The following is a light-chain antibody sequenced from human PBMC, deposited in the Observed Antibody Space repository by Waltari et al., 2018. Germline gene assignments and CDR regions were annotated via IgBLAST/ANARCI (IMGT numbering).Light chain of an antibody. CDR1: QSMGSW. J-gene: IGKJ1*01. CDR2: QAS. Sequence: DIPMTQSPSTPSASARDRVTSTCRASQSMGSWLAWYQQKPGNGPKRLIYQASSLGSGVPSRVSGSGWGTEITLTISSLQPDDYATYYCQQYKSYWTLGQGTKVESK. CDR3: QQYKSYWT. V-gene: IGKV1-5*03.